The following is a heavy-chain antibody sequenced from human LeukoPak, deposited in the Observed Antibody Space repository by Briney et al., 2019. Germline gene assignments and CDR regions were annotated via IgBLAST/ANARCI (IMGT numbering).Heavy chain of an antibody. CDR2: IYYSGST. V-gene: IGHV4-59*01. Sequence: SETLSLTCTVSGGSISSYYWSWIRQPPGKGLEWIGYIYYSGSTNYNPSLKSRVTISVDTSKNQFSLKLSSATAADTAVYYCARDYYDSSGYYYGDAFDIWGQGTMVTVSS. J-gene: IGHJ3*02. D-gene: IGHD3-22*01. CDR3: ARDYYDSSGYYYGDAFDI. CDR1: GGSISSYY.